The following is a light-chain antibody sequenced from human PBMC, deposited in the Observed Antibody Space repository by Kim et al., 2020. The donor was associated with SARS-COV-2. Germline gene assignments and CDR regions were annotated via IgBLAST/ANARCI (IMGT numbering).Light chain of an antibody. CDR3: QQYNNWAPT. CDR1: QSVSSN. CDR2: GAS. Sequence: EIVMTQSPAPLSVSPGERATLSCRASQSVSSNLAWYQQKPGQAPRLLIYGASTRATGIPARFSGSGSGTEFTLTISSLQSEDFAVYYCQQYNNWAPTFGQGTKMDIK. J-gene: IGKJ1*01. V-gene: IGKV3-15*01.